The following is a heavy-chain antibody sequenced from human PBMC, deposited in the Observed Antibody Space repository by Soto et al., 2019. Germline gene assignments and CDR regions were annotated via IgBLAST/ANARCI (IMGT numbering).Heavy chain of an antibody. CDR1: GGSFSGYY. CDR2: INHSGST. J-gene: IGHJ4*02. D-gene: IGHD3-3*01. CDR3: ARGWVTIFGGVIYLDY. Sequence: SETLSLTCAVYGGSFSGYYWSWIRQPPGKGLEWIGEINHSGSTNYNPSLKSRVTISVDTSKNQFSLKLSSVTAADTAVYYCARGWVTIFGGVIYLDYWGQGTLVTVSS. V-gene: IGHV4-34*01.